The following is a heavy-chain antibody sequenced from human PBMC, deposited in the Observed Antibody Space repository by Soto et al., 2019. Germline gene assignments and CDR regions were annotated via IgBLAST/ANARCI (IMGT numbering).Heavy chain of an antibody. V-gene: IGHV1-18*01. CDR2: ISGYNDNT. D-gene: IGHD2-2*01. CDR3: AREYCTSTSCYGVDY. CDR1: VDTFTTYG. Sequence: QVQLVQSGAEVKMPGASVKVSCKASVDTFTTYGISWVRQAPGQGLEWMGWISGYNDNTKYAQKFQGRVIMTADTSTSTAYWELRTLTSDDTAVYYCAREYCTSTSCYGVDYWGQGTLVTVSS. J-gene: IGHJ4*02.